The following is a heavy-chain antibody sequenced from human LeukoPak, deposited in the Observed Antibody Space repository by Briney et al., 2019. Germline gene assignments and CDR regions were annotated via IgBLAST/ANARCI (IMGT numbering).Heavy chain of an antibody. CDR1: GGSISSYY. D-gene: IGHD4-11*01. CDR2: IYYSGST. J-gene: IGHJ6*02. Sequence: SETLSLTCTVSGGSISSYYWSWIRQPPGKGLEWIGYIYYSGSTNYNPSLKSRVTISVDTSKNQFSLKLSSVTAADTAVYYCARVKRLHSAGYYYYDMDVWGQGTTVTVSS. CDR3: ARVKRLHSAGYYYYDMDV. V-gene: IGHV4-59*13.